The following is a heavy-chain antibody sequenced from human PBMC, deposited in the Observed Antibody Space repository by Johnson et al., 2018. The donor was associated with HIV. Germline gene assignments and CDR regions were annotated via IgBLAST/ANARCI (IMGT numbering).Heavy chain of an antibody. D-gene: IGHD3-10*01. J-gene: IGHJ3*02. Sequence: QVQLVESGGGVVQPGRSLRLSCAASGFTLSHYGMHWVRQAPGKGPEWVALISYDGSNAYYADSVKGRFTVSRDNSKNTVSLQMNSLRPEDTAVYYCARDGNYYGLSGAFDIWGQGTMVTVSS. CDR3: ARDGNYYGLSGAFDI. CDR2: ISYDGSNA. CDR1: GFTLSHYG. V-gene: IGHV3-30*03.